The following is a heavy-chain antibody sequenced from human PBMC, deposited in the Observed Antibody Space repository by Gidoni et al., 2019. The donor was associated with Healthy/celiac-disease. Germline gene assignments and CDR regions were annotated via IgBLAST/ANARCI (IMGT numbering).Heavy chain of an antibody. V-gene: IGHV3-21*01. CDR3: ARKIAATSYGMDV. J-gene: IGHJ6*02. CDR2: ISSSSSYI. CDR1: GSTFSSYS. D-gene: IGHD6-13*01. Sequence: VQLVEPGGGLVKPGGALRLPCPASGSTFSSYSMHWVRQAPGKGLEWVSSISSSSSYIYYADSVKGRFTISRDNAKNSLYLQMNSLRAEDTAVYYCARKIAATSYGMDVWGQGTTVTVSS.